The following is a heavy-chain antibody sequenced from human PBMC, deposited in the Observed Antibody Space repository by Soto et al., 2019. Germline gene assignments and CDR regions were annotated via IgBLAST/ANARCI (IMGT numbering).Heavy chain of an antibody. CDR3: DSARHIGP. CDR2: IKQDGSES. D-gene: IGHD2-21*01. V-gene: IGHV3-7*01. CDR1: GFTFSNYW. Sequence: GWSLRLSCAASGFTFSNYWMSWVRQAPGKGLEWVANIKQDGSESNYADSVKGRFTISRDNAENSLYLQMTSLRAEDTAVYYCDSARHIGPWGQGTLVTVSS. J-gene: IGHJ5*02.